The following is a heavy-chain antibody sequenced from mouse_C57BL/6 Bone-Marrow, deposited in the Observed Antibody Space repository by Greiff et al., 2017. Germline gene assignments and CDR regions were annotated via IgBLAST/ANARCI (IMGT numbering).Heavy chain of an antibody. J-gene: IGHJ1*03. D-gene: IGHD1-1*01. V-gene: IGHV1-50*01. CDR1: GYTFTSYW. CDR2: IDPSDSYT. CDR3: ARFITTVVATFSWYFDV. Sequence: QVQLQQPGAELVKPGASVKLSCKASGYTFTSYWMQWVKQRPGQGLEWIGEIDPSDSYTNYNQKFTGKATLTVDTSSSTAYMQLSSLTSEDSAVYYCARFITTVVATFSWYFDVWGTGTTVTVSS.